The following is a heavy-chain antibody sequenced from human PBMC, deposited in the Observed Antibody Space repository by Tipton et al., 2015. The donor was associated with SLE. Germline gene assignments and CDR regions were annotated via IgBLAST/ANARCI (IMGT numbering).Heavy chain of an antibody. J-gene: IGHJ6*03. D-gene: IGHD3-3*01. Sequence: GSLRLSCAASGFTFSSYAMSWVRQAPGKGLEWVSAISGSGGSTYYADSVKGRFTISRDNSKNTLYLQVNSLRPDDTGVYYCASLPYDFWSLHYYYSMDVWGKGTTVTVSS. CDR2: ISGSGGST. CDR3: ASLPYDFWSLHYYYSMDV. V-gene: IGHV3-23*01. CDR1: GFTFSSYA.